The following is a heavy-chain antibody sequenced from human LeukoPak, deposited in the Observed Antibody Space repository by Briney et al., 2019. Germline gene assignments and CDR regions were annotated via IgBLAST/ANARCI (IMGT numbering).Heavy chain of an antibody. CDR3: ARAGVGATIPYYFDY. Sequence: VASAKVSCKASGYTFTSYYMHWVRQAPGQGLEWMGIINPSGGSTSYAQKFQGRVTMTRDTSTSTVYMELSSLRSEDTAVYYCARAGVGATIPYYFDYWGQGTLVTVSS. D-gene: IGHD1-26*01. CDR2: INPSGGST. V-gene: IGHV1-46*01. J-gene: IGHJ4*02. CDR1: GYTFTSYY.